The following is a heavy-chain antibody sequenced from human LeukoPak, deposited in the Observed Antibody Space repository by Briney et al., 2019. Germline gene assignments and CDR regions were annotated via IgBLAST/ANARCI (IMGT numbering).Heavy chain of an antibody. J-gene: IGHJ4*02. CDR1: GYTLTELS. D-gene: IGHD1-26*01. CDR3: ATDISSSIVGASPNYFDY. V-gene: IGHV1-24*01. CDR2: FDPEDGET. Sequence: GASVKVSCKVSGYTLTELSMHWVRQAPGKGLEWMGGFDPEDGETIYAQKFQGRVTMTEDTSTDTAYMELSSLRSEDTAVYYCATDISSSIVGASPNYFDYWGQGTLATVSS.